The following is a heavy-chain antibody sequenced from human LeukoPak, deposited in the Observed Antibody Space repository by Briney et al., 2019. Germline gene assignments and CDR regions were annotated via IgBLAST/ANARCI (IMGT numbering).Heavy chain of an antibody. CDR3: AKGLNDYVWGSYRPLDY. D-gene: IGHD3-16*02. CDR1: GFTFSSYA. J-gene: IGHJ4*02. V-gene: IGHV3-23*01. CDR2: ISGSGGST. Sequence: SGGSRRLSCAASGFTFSSYAMSWVRQAPGKGLEWVSAISGSGGSTYYADSVKGRFTISRDNSKHTLYLQINSLRAEDTAVYYCAKGLNDYVWGSYRPLDYWGQGTLVTVSS.